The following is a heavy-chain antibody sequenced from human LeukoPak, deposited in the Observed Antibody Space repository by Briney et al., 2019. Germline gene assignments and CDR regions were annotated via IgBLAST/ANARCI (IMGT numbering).Heavy chain of an antibody. CDR3: ARGGRRSGYQCSGGSCYALDY. CDR2: ISGSGGST. D-gene: IGHD2-15*01. V-gene: IGHV3-23*01. J-gene: IGHJ4*02. CDR1: GFTFSSYA. Sequence: QAGGSLRLSCAASGFTFSSYAMSWVRQAPGKGLEWVSAISGSGGSTYYADSVKGRFTISRDNSKNTLYLQMNSLRAEDTAVYYCARGGRRSGYQCSGGSCYALDYWGQGTLVTVSS.